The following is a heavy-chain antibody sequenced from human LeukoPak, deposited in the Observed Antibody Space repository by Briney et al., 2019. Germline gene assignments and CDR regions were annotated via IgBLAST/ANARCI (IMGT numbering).Heavy chain of an antibody. Sequence: SETLSLTCPVSGGSISSGGYYWSWIRQHPGKGLEWIGYNYYSGSTYYDPSLESRVTISVDTSKNQFSLRLSSVTAADTAVYYCARGVPDGWFDPWGQGTLVTVSS. CDR1: GGSISSGGYY. CDR2: NYYSGST. D-gene: IGHD5-24*01. V-gene: IGHV4-31*03. J-gene: IGHJ5*02. CDR3: ARGVPDGWFDP.